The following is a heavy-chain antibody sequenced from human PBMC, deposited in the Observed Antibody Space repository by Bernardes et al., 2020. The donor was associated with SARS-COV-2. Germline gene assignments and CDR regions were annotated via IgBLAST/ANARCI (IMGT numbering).Heavy chain of an antibody. J-gene: IGHJ6*02. V-gene: IGHV3-30-3*01. CDR3: ARAWGGNYYYGMDV. Sequence: GGSLRLSCAASGFTFSSYAMHWVRQAPGKGLEWVAVISYDGSNKYYADSVKGRFTISRDNSKNTLYLQMNSLRAEDTAVYYCARAWGGNYYYGMDVWGQGTTVTVSS. CDR2: ISYDGSNK. D-gene: IGHD3-16*01. CDR1: GFTFSSYA.